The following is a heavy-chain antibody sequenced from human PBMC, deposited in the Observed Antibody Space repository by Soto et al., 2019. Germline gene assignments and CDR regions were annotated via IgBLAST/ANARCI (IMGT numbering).Heavy chain of an antibody. V-gene: IGHV1-18*01. J-gene: IGHJ4*02. CDR3: ARAFPEVDIVVVPNDY. D-gene: IGHD2-2*01. Sequence: GASVKVSCKASGYTFTSYGISWVRQAPGQGLEWMGWISAYNGNTNYAQKLQGRVTMTTDTSTSTAYMELRSLRSDDTAVYYCARAFPEVDIVVVPNDYWGQGTLVTVSS. CDR1: GYTFTSYG. CDR2: ISAYNGNT.